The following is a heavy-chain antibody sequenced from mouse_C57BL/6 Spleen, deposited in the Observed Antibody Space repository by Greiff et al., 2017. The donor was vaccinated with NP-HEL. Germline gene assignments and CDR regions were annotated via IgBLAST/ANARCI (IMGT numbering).Heavy chain of an antibody. CDR1: GFTFSSYG. CDR3: ARLHYYGSSYLAY. Sequence: EVQGVESGGDLVKPGGSLKLSCAASGFTFSSYGMSWVRQTPDKRLEWVATISSGGSYTYYPDSVKGRFTISRDNAKNTLYLQMSSLKSEDTAMYYCARLHYYGSSYLAYWGQGTLVTVSA. V-gene: IGHV5-6*01. D-gene: IGHD1-1*01. J-gene: IGHJ3*01. CDR2: ISSGGSYT.